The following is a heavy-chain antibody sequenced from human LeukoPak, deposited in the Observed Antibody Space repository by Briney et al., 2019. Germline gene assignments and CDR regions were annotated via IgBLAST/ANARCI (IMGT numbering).Heavy chain of an antibody. J-gene: IGHJ4*02. CDR1: GFTVSSNY. V-gene: IGHV3-53*01. CDR3: AREAHDYVWGSYRQYYFDY. CDR2: IYSGGST. Sequence: GGSLRLSCAASGFTVSSNYMSWVRQAPGKGLEWVSGIYSGGSTYYADSVKGRFTISRDNSKNTLYLQMNSLRAEDTAVYYCAREAHDYVWGSYRQYYFDYWGQGTLVTVSS. D-gene: IGHD3-16*02.